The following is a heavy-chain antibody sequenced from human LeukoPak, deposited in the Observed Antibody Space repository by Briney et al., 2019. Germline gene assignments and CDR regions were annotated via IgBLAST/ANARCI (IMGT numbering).Heavy chain of an antibody. CDR1: GGSISSGDYY. V-gene: IGHV4-30-4*01. J-gene: IGHJ4*02. CDR3: ARELWRHYYFDY. Sequence: SQTLSLTCTVSGGSISSGDYYWSWIRQPPGKGLEWIGYIYYSGSTYYNPSLKSRVTISVDTSKNQFSLKLSSVTAADTAVYYCARELWRHYYFDYWGQGTLVTVSS. CDR2: IYYSGST. D-gene: IGHD3-16*01.